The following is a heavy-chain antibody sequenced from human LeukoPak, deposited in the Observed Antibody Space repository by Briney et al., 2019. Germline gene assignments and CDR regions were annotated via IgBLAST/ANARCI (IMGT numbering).Heavy chain of an antibody. D-gene: IGHD6-25*01. CDR2: IHPSGST. V-gene: IGHV4-34*01. CDR1: GGSFSHYY. J-gene: IGHJ4*02. CDR3: SRGSDESKTGDY. Sequence: PSETLSLTCAIYGGSFSHYYWSWIRQPPGKGLEWVGEIHPSGSTSFNPSLESRVSISKDTSKNQFSLKLTSVTAAATAVYYCSRGSDESKTGDYWGQGTLVTVSS.